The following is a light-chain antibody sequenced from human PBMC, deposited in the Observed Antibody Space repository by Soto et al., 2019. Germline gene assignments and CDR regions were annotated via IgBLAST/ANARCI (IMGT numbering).Light chain of an antibody. CDR1: QSVSNN. CDR2: GAS. Sequence: EILMTQSPATLSVSPGDRATLSCRASQSVSNNLAWYQQRPGQAPRRLIYGASTRATGIPARFSGSGSWTEFTLTISSLQSEDFAVYYCQQYNDWPPWTFGQGTKVEIK. J-gene: IGKJ1*01. V-gene: IGKV3-15*01. CDR3: QQYNDWPPWT.